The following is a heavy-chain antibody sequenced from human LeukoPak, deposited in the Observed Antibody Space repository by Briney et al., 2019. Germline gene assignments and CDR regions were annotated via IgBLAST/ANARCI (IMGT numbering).Heavy chain of an antibody. V-gene: IGHV4-38-2*02. CDR1: GYSISSAYY. CDR2: IYYSGST. J-gene: IGHJ4*02. D-gene: IGHD3-22*01. Sequence: PSETLSLTCTISGYSISSAYYWGWIRPTPGKGLVWIGSIYYSGSTYYNPSLKSRVTISVDTSKNQFSLKLTSVTAADTAVYYCARDRVDYYDSTGLLDYWGQGTLVTVSS. CDR3: ARDRVDYYDSTGLLDY.